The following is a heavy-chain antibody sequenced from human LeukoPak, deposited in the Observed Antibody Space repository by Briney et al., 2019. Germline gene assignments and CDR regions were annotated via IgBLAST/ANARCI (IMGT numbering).Heavy chain of an antibody. J-gene: IGHJ2*01. V-gene: IGHV3-23*01. CDR1: GFTFSSYA. Sequence: GGSLRLSCAASGFTFSSYAMTWVRQAPGKGLEWVSAISGDGVSTYYADSVKGRFTISRDNSKLHLQMNSLRAEDTAVYYCARGPPVFTEAWWYFDLWGRGTLATVSS. CDR2: ISGDGVST. D-gene: IGHD1-14*01. CDR3: ARGPPVFTEAWWYFDL.